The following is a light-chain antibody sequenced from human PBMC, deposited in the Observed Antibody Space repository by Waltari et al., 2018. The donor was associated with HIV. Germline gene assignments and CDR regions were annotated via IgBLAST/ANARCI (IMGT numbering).Light chain of an antibody. J-gene: IGLJ2*01. CDR1: NIGSKS. Sequence: SYVLTQSPSVPVAPGKTARITCGGNNIGSKSVHWYQQKPGPAPVLVIYYDSDPPSGIPERFSGSNSGNTATLTISRVEAGDEADYYCQVWDSSSGVVFGGGTRLTVL. CDR3: QVWDSSSGVV. V-gene: IGLV3-21*04. CDR2: YDS.